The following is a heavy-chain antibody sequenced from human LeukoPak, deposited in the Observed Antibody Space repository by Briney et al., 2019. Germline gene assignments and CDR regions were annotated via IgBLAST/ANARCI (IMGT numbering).Heavy chain of an antibody. Sequence: GGSLRLSCAASGFTFSSYAMTWVRQAPGKGLEWVSGINPSDGSTHYADSVKGRFTISRDNSKNVLYLQMTSLRAEDTAVYYCAKDLFGRYSRDYWGQGTLVTVSS. CDR3: AKDLFGRYSRDY. V-gene: IGHV3-23*01. CDR2: INPSDGST. J-gene: IGHJ4*02. CDR1: GFTFSSYA. D-gene: IGHD3-10*01.